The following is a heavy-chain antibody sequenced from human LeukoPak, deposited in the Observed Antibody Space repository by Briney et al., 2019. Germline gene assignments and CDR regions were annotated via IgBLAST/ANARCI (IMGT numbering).Heavy chain of an antibody. Sequence: GGSLRLSCAASGFTFSSYAMSWVRQAPGKGLEWVSAISGSGGSTYYADSVKGRSTISRDNSKNTLYLQMNSLRAEDTAVYYCAKDPSWFGELDYWGQGTLVTVSS. J-gene: IGHJ4*02. V-gene: IGHV3-23*01. CDR3: AKDPSWFGELDY. CDR1: GFTFSSYA. D-gene: IGHD3-10*01. CDR2: ISGSGGST.